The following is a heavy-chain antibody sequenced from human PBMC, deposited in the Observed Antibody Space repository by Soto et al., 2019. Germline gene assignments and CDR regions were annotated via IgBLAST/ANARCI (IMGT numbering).Heavy chain of an antibody. D-gene: IGHD3-22*01. CDR3: ARGSGYWESMLGLYYYYGMDV. CDR2: INPSGGST. CDR1: GYTFTSYY. Sequence: QVQLVQSGAEVKKPGASVKVSCKASGYTFTSYYMHWVRQAPGQGLEWLGIINPSGGSTSYAQTVQGIVTMTRDMSTSTVYMELSSLRSEDTAVYYCARGSGYWESMLGLYYYYGMDVWGQGTTVTVSS. J-gene: IGHJ6*02. V-gene: IGHV1-46*01.